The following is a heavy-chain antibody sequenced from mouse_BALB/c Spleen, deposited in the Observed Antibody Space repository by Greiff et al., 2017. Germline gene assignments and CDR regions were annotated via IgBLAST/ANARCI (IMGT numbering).Heavy chain of an antibody. Sequence: EVQLQESGPGLVKPSQSLSLTCTVTGYSITSDYAWNWIRQFPGNKLEWMGYISYSGSTSYNPSLKSRISITRDTSKNQFFLQLNSVTTEDTATYYCARGNYGYDGAMDYWGQGTSVTVSS. D-gene: IGHD2-2*01. CDR1: GYSITSDYA. CDR2: ISYSGST. V-gene: IGHV3-2*02. CDR3: ARGNYGYDGAMDY. J-gene: IGHJ4*01.